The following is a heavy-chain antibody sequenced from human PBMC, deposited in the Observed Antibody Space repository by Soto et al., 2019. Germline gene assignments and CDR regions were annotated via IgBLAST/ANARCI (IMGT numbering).Heavy chain of an antibody. CDR1: GGTFSSYA. CDR2: IIPIFGTA. J-gene: IGHJ4*02. V-gene: IGHV1-69*12. CDR3: ARDETMAIDYGDVGVDY. Sequence: QVQLVQSGAEVKKPGSSVKVSCKASGGTFSSYAISWVRQAPGQGLEWMGGIIPIFGTANYAQKFQGRVTITADESTSTAYMEMSSLRSEDTAVYYCARDETMAIDYGDVGVDYWGQGTLVTVSS. D-gene: IGHD4-17*01.